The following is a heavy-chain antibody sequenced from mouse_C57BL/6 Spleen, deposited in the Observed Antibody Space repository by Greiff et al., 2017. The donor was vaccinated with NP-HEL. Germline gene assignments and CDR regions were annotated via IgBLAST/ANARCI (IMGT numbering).Heavy chain of an antibody. V-gene: IGHV7-3*01. CDR3: ARYPLIGGYFDV. Sequence: EVHLVESGGGLVQPGGSLSLSCAASGFTFTDYYMSWVRQPPGKALEWLGFIRNKANGYTTEYSASVKGRFTISRDNSQSILYLQMNALRAEDSATYYCARYPLIGGYFDVWGTGTTVTVSS. CDR1: GFTFTDYY. J-gene: IGHJ1*03. CDR2: IRNKANGYTT.